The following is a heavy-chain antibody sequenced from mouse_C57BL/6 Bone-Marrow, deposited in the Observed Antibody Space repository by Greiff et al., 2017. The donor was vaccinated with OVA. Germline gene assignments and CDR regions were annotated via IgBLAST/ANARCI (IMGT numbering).Heavy chain of an antibody. CDR1: GYTFTSYW. V-gene: IGHV1-7*01. CDR2: INPSSGYT. Sequence: VQLQESGAELAKPGASVKLSCKASGYTFTSYWMHWVKQRPGQGLEWIGYINPSSGYTKYNQKFKDKATLTADKSASTAYMQLSSLTYEDSAVYYCARPYYGSSPYWYFDVWGTGTTVTVSS. J-gene: IGHJ1*03. D-gene: IGHD1-1*01. CDR3: ARPYYGSSPYWYFDV.